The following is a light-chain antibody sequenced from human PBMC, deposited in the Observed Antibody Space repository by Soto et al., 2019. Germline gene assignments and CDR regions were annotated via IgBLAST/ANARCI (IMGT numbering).Light chain of an antibody. Sequence: QSALTQPASVSGSPGQSITISCTGTSSDVGGYNYVSWYQQHPGKAPQLMIYDVSSRPSGVSLRFSGSKSGNTASLTISGLQAEDEAYYFCSSYTGSTTTRVFGGGTKLTVL. CDR3: SSYTGSTTTRV. CDR1: SSDVGGYNY. V-gene: IGLV2-14*03. J-gene: IGLJ2*01. CDR2: DVS.